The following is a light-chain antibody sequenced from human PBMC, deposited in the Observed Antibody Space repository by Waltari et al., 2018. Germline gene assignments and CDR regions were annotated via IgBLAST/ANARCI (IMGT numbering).Light chain of an antibody. CDR2: DTP. CDR3: QQRHNWPLT. J-gene: IGKJ4*01. Sequence: EIVLTQSPATLSLSPGERATLSCRASQSVRSYLAWYQQKPGQAPRLLIYDTPNRASGTPARFSGSGSGTDFSLSISSLEPEDFAVYYCQQRHNWPLTFGGGTKVEIK. V-gene: IGKV3-11*01. CDR1: QSVRSY.